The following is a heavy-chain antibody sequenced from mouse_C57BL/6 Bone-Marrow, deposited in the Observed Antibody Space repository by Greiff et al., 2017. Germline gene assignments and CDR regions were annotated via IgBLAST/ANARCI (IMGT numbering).Heavy chain of an antibody. V-gene: IGHV3-6*01. J-gene: IGHJ3*01. Sequence: ESGPGLVKPSQSLSLTCSVTGYSITSGYYWNWIRQFPGNKLVWLGYFSYDGSNNYNPSLQNRLSITRSTSKNQFYLKLNSVTTEDTATYSGAREAYYYGSSSFAYWGQGTLVTVSA. CDR1: GYSITSGYY. CDR3: AREAYYYGSSSFAY. D-gene: IGHD1-1*01. CDR2: FSYDGSN.